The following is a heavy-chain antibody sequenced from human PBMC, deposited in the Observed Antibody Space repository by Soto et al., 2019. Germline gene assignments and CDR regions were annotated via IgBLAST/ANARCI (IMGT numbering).Heavy chain of an antibody. CDR1: GGSIVASSYY. CDR2: IYYSGNT. Sequence: SETLSLTCTVSGGSIVASSYYWGWIRQPPGKGLEWLGHIYYSGNTYYHPSLKSRVTISVDTSRNQFSLRLSSVTAADTAVYYCARLPQEYNYYGMDVWGQGTTVTVSS. J-gene: IGHJ6*02. D-gene: IGHD1-1*01. CDR3: ARLPQEYNYYGMDV. V-gene: IGHV4-39*01.